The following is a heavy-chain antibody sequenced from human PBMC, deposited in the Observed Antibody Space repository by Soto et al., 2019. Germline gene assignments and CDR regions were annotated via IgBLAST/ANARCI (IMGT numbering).Heavy chain of an antibody. Sequence: QGQLVESGGGVVQPGRSLRLSCAASGFTFSNYGMHWVRQAPGKGLEWVAVISYDGSNKYYADSVKGRFTSSRDNSKNTLYLQMNSVGAEDTAVYYCAKDLGSGSYLFDAFDIWGQGTMVTVSS. CDR2: ISYDGSNK. CDR3: AKDLGSGSYLFDAFDI. J-gene: IGHJ3*02. CDR1: GFTFSNYG. V-gene: IGHV3-30*18. D-gene: IGHD1-26*01.